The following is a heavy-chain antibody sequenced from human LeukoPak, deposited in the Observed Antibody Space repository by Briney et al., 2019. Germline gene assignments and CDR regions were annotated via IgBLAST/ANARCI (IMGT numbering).Heavy chain of an antibody. D-gene: IGHD4-23*01. V-gene: IGHV3-23*01. CDR1: GFTFSNSA. CDR2: ISGNGGIT. J-gene: IGHJ4*02. CDR3: AKKSPYGGADY. Sequence: GGSLRLSCAASGFTFSNSAMSWVRQAPGRGLEWVSAISGNGGITYYADSVKGQFTISRDNSKNTLYLQMNTLRADDTAVYYCAKKSPYGGADYWGQGTLVTVSS.